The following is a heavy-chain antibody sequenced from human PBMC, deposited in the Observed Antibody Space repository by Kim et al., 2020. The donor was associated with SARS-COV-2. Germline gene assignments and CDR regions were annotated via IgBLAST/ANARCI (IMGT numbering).Heavy chain of an antibody. Sequence: GESLKISCKGSGYSFTSYWIGWVRQMPGKGLEWMGIIYPGDSDTRYSPSFQGQVTISADKSISTAYLQWSSLKASDTAMYYCARLHSSSWPSGYFDLWGRGTLVTVSS. CDR3: ARLHSSSWPSGYFDL. V-gene: IGHV5-51*01. D-gene: IGHD6-13*01. CDR1: GYSFTSYW. J-gene: IGHJ2*01. CDR2: IYPGDSDT.